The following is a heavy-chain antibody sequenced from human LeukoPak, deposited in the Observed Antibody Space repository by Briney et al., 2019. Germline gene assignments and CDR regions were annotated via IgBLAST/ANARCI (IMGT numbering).Heavy chain of an antibody. J-gene: IGHJ4*02. CDR2: IIPIFGTA. CDR3: ARDLTGLGYCTNGVCDSSGY. Sequence: SVTVSCTASGGTFSSYAISWVRQAPGQGLEWMGGIIPIFGTANYAQKFQGRVTITADESTSTAYMELSSLRSEDTAVYYCARDLTGLGYCTNGVCDSSGYWGQGTLVTVSS. CDR1: GGTFSSYA. D-gene: IGHD2-8*01. V-gene: IGHV1-69*13.